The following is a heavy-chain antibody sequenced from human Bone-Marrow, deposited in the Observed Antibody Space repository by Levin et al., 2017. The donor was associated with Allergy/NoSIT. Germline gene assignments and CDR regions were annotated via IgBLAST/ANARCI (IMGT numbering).Heavy chain of an antibody. J-gene: IGHJ5*02. D-gene: IGHD6-19*01. CDR2: IYYSGST. CDR3: ARDRYSSGWAPGWFDP. V-gene: IGHV4-30-4*01. Sequence: SQTLSLTCTVSGGSISSGDYYWSWIRQPPGKGLEWIGYIYYSGSTYYNPSLKSRVTISVDTSKNQFSLKLSSVTAADTAVYYCARDRYSSGWAPGWFDPWGQGTLVTVSS. CDR1: GGSISSGDYY.